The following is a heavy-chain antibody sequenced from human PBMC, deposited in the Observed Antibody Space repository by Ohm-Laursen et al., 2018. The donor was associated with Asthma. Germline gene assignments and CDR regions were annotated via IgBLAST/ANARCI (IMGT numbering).Heavy chain of an antibody. V-gene: IGHV3-23*01. D-gene: IGHD4-23*01. Sequence: SLRLSCSASGFTFSSHAMSWVRQAPGKGLEWVSAISGSGGSTYYADSVKGRFTASRDNSKNTMYLQINSLRTEDTAVYYCARDGRGYGGTRYYYYGMDVWGQGTTVTVSS. J-gene: IGHJ6*02. CDR3: ARDGRGYGGTRYYYYGMDV. CDR2: ISGSGGST. CDR1: GFTFSSHA.